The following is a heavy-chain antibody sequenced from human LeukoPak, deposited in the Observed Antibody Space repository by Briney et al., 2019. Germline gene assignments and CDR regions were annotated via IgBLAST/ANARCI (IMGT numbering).Heavy chain of an antibody. Sequence: SETLSLTCAVYGGSFSGYYWSWIRQPPGKGLEWIGEINHSGSINYNPSLKSRVTISVDTSKNQFSLKLSSVTAADTAVYYCARGQGSRRFTYYYYYGMDVWGQGTTVTVSS. J-gene: IGHJ6*02. D-gene: IGHD3-10*01. V-gene: IGHV4-34*01. CDR2: INHSGSI. CDR1: GGSFSGYY. CDR3: ARGQGSRRFTYYYYYGMDV.